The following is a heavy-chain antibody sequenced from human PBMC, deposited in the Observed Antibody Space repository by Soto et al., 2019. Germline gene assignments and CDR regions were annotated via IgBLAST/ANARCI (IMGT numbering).Heavy chain of an antibody. D-gene: IGHD6-25*01. CDR1: GFMFSIYW. V-gene: IGHV3-74*01. J-gene: IGHJ4*02. CDR2: INTDGTST. Sequence: LRLSCAASGFMFSIYWMHWVRQAPGKGLVWVSEINTDGTSTNYADSVKGRFTISRDNGKKTLYLQMNSLRLEDTAVYYCASLSAPTDYWGKGTLVTVSS. CDR3: ASLSAPTDY.